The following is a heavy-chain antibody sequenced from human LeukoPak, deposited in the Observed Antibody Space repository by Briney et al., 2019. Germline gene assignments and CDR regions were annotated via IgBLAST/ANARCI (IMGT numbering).Heavy chain of an antibody. CDR3: AGRRGYSYGQD. CDR1: GGSFSGYY. Sequence: SETLSLTCAVYGGSFSGYYWSWIRQPPGKGLEWIWEINHRGSTNYNPSLKSRVTISVDTSKNQFSLKLSSVTAADTAVYYCAGRRGYSYGQDWGQGTLVTVSS. V-gene: IGHV4-34*01. D-gene: IGHD5-18*01. J-gene: IGHJ4*02. CDR2: INHRGST.